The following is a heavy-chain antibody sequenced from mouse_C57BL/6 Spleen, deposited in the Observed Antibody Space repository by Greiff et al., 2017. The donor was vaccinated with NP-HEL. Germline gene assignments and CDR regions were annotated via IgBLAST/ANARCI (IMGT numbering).Heavy chain of an antibody. V-gene: IGHV1-26*01. J-gene: IGHJ2*01. Sequence: EVQLQQSGPELVKPGASVKISCKASGYTFTDYYMNWVKQSHGKSLEWIGDINPNNGGTSYNQKFKGKATLTVDKSSSTAYMELRSLTSEDSAVYYCAPFITTVVATWREYYFDYWGQGTTLTVSS. CDR1: GYTFTDYY. CDR2: INPNNGGT. CDR3: APFITTVVATWREYYFDY. D-gene: IGHD1-1*01.